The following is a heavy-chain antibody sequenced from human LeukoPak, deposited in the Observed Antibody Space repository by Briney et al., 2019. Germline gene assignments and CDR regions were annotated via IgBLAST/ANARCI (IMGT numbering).Heavy chain of an antibody. CDR1: GASVSSGDYD. D-gene: IGHD2-15*01. CDR2: IDYSETT. J-gene: IGHJ4*02. V-gene: IGHV4-31*03. CDR3: ARLLEARRSFDY. Sequence: PSPSLSLTCSVAGASVSSGDYDWSWLRARPGKGLQWIGNIDYSETTYCTTSLKTRVTISVETTQNLFSLTLSPVTAAVTAVFYCARLLEARRSFDYWGQGSLVTVSS.